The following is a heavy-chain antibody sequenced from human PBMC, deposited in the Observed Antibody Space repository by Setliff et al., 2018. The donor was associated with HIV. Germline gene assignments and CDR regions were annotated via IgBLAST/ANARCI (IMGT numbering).Heavy chain of an antibody. Sequence: PSETLSLTCTVSGASISGFYWSWIRQPPGKGLEWIGYVYYTGSTNYNPSLKSRVTISLDTSKNQFSLKLNSVTAADTAVYYCASEKKAWSVSDSFYEYWGQGVPVTVSS. CDR3: ASEKKAWSVSDSFYEY. CDR2: VYYTGST. D-gene: IGHD3-3*01. CDR1: GASISGFY. J-gene: IGHJ4*02. V-gene: IGHV4-59*01.